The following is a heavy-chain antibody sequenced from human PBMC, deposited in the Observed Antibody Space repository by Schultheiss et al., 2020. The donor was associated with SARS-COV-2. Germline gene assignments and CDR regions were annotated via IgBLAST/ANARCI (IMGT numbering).Heavy chain of an antibody. D-gene: IGHD2-15*01. CDR3: ARGTIVVVVAATVGYFDY. Sequence: SQTLSLTCTVSGGSISSYYWSWIRQPPGKGLEWIGYIYYSGSTNYNPSLKSRVTISVDTSKNQFSLKLSSVTAADTAVYYCARGTIVVVVAATVGYFDYWGQGTLVTVSS. CDR2: IYYSGST. CDR1: GGSISSYY. J-gene: IGHJ4*02. V-gene: IGHV4-59*12.